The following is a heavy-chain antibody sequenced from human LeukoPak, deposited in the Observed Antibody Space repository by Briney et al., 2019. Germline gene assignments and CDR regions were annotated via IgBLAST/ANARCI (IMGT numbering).Heavy chain of an antibody. CDR3: ARIQLGYCSSTSCYNLPGVRFDP. Sequence: SQTLSLTCAISGDSVSSNSAAWNWIRQSPSRGLEWLGRTYYRSKWYNDYAVSVKSRITINPDTSKNQFSLQLSSVTAADTAVYYCARIQLGYCSSTSCYNLPGVRFDPWGQGTLVTVSS. V-gene: IGHV6-1*01. CDR2: TYYRSKWYN. J-gene: IGHJ5*02. D-gene: IGHD2-2*02. CDR1: GDSVSSNSAA.